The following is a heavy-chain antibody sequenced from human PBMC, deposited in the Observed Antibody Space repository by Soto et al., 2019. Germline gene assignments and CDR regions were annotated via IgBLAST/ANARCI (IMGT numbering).Heavy chain of an antibody. D-gene: IGHD1-1*01. J-gene: IGHJ4*02. Sequence: SETLSLTCTVSDGSISSYYWSWIRQPPGKVLEWIGNIFYIGYTNYNSGSTNYNPSLKSRVTISVDTSNNQFSLKLSSVTAADTAVYYCARGATNYFHYWGQGTLVTVSS. CDR2: IFYIGYTNYNSGST. CDR3: ARGATNYFHY. CDR1: DGSISSYY. V-gene: IGHV4-59*01.